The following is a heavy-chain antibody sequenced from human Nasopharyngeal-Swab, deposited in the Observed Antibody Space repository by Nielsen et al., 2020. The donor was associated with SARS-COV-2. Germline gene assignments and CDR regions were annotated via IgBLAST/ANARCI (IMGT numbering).Heavy chain of an antibody. V-gene: IGHV3-30*04. D-gene: IGHD7-27*01. CDR1: GFTFSSYA. CDR2: ISYDGSNK. Sequence: GESLKTSCAASGFTFSSYAMHWVRPAPGKGLEWVAVISYDGSNKYYADSVKGRFTISRDNYKNTLYLQMNSLRAEDTAVYYCARALWGSYYYGMDVWGQGTTVTVSS. J-gene: IGHJ6*02. CDR3: ARALWGSYYYGMDV.